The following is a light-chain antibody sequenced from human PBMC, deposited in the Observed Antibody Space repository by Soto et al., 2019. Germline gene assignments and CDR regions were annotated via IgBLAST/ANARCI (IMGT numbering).Light chain of an antibody. Sequence: DIQMTQSPSSLSASVGDRVTITCRASQGISNYLAWYQQKKGKVPKLLSYAASTLQSRVPSQFSGSASGIEFTLTISSLQPEDFANYYCQQENSAPRTVGQGTKVEIK. CDR2: AAS. CDR3: QQENSAPRT. V-gene: IGKV1-27*01. J-gene: IGKJ1*01. CDR1: QGISNY.